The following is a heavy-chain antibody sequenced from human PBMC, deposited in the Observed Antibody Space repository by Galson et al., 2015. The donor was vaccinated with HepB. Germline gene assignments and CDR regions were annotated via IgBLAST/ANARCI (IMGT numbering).Heavy chain of an antibody. Sequence: SVKVSCKASGGTFSSYAISWVRQAPGQGLEWMGGIIPIFGTANYAQKFQGRVTITADESTSTAYMELSSLRSEDTAVYYCALVATNAPPGTEYYFDYWGQGTLVTVSS. D-gene: IGHD5-12*01. V-gene: IGHV1-69*13. CDR3: ALVATNAPPGTEYYFDY. J-gene: IGHJ4*02. CDR2: IIPIFGTA. CDR1: GGTFSSYA.